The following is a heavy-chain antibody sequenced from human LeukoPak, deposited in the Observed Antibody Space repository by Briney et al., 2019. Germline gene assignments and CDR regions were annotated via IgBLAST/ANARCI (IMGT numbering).Heavy chain of an antibody. D-gene: IGHD5-18*01. J-gene: IGHJ4*02. V-gene: IGHV3-74*01. CDR3: ARDHDGYDY. CDR2: IETDGCRT. CDR1: GLTFTNYW. Sequence: GGSLRLSCEASGLTFTNYWMHWVRHAPGEGLVWVSLIETDGCRTRYADSVKGRFTISRDNAKNTLYLQMNSLRAEDTAVYYCARDHDGYDYWGQGILVTVSS.